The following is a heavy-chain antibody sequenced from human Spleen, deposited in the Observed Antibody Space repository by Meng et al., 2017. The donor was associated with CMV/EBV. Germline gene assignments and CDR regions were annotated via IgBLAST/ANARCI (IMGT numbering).Heavy chain of an antibody. CDR1: GFIFSSYG. D-gene: IGHD6-13*01. J-gene: IGHJ4*02. Sequence: GGSLRLSCAASGFIFSSYGMPWVRQAPGKGLEWVAFVRYDGSNKYYADSVMGRVSISRDNSKNTLYLQMNSLRAEDTAVYYCAKEFVEWGAAAGYFDYWGQGTLVTVSS. V-gene: IGHV3-30*02. CDR3: AKEFVEWGAAAGYFDY. CDR2: VRYDGSNK.